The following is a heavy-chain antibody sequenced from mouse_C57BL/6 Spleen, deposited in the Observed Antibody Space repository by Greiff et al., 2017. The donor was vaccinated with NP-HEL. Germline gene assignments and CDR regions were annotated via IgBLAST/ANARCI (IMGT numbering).Heavy chain of an antibody. J-gene: IGHJ2*01. CDR3: ARGGLPYYDY. V-gene: IGHV5-17*01. CDR1: GFTFSDYG. D-gene: IGHD5-5*01. Sequence: EVKLVESGGGLVKPGGSLKLSCAASGFTFSDYGMHWVRQAPEKGLEWVAYLSSGSSTIYYADTVKGRFTISRDNATNTLYLQMTSLMSEDTAMYSCARGGLPYYDYWGQGTTLTVSS. CDR2: LSSGSSTI.